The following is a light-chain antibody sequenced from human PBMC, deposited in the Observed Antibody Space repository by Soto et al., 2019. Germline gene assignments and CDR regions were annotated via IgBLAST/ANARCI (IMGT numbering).Light chain of an antibody. CDR2: EVT. J-gene: IGLJ3*02. Sequence: QSALTQPPSASGSPGQSVTISCTGTSSDVGGYDYVSWYQQHPGNAPKLVIYEVTKRPSGVPDRFSGSKSGNTASLTVSWLQADDEAEYYCSSYAGSKNLVFGGGTKLTVL. V-gene: IGLV2-8*01. CDR3: SSYAGSKNLV. CDR1: SSDVGGYDY.